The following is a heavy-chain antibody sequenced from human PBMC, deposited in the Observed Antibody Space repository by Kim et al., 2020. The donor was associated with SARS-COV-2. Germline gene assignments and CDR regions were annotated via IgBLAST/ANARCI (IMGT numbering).Heavy chain of an antibody. Sequence: SVKVSCKASGGTFSSYAISWVRQAPGQGLEWMGRIIPIFGIANYAQKFQGRVTITADKSTSTAYMELSSLRSEDTAVYYCARDTRDSSPGHYYYYYYMDVWGKETTVTVSS. CDR1: GGTFSSYA. J-gene: IGHJ6*03. V-gene: IGHV1-69*04. CDR2: IIPIFGIA. CDR3: ARDTRDSSPGHYYYYYYMDV. D-gene: IGHD6-13*01.